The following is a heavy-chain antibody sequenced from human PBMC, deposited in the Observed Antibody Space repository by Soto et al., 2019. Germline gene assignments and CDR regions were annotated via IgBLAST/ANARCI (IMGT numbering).Heavy chain of an antibody. J-gene: IGHJ4*02. Sequence: QVQLQESGPGLVKPSQTLSLTCTVSGGSISSGGYYWSWIRQHPGKGLEWIGYIYYSGSTYYNPSLKSPVTISVDTSKNRSSLKLTSVTAGDTAVSYCASLGLPLGYFDYWGQGTLVTVSS. CDR3: ASLGLPLGYFDY. V-gene: IGHV4-31*01. D-gene: IGHD3-16*01. CDR2: IYYSGST. CDR1: GGSISSGGYY.